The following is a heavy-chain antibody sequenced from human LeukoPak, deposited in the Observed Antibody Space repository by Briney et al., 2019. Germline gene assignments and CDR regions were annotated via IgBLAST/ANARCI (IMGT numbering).Heavy chain of an antibody. Sequence: GASVKVSCKASGYTFTGYYMHWVQQAPGQGLEWMGWINLNSGGTNYPQKFQDRVTMTRDTSISTAYMELSRLRSSDTAVYYCARSPHILTGENFDYWGQGTLVTVSS. V-gene: IGHV1-2*02. CDR2: INLNSGGT. CDR1: GYTFTGYY. J-gene: IGHJ4*02. CDR3: ARSPHILTGENFDY. D-gene: IGHD3-9*01.